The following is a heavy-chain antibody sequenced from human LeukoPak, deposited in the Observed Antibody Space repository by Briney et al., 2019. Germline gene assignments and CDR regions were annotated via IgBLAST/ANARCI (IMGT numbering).Heavy chain of an antibody. CDR1: GFTFSSYA. CDR3: AKPGRRGPVPYWFDP. Sequence: PGRSLRLSCAASGFTFSSYAMSWVRQAPGKGLEWVSAISGSGGSTYYADSVKGRFTISRDNSKNTLYLQMNSLRAEDTAVYYCAKPGRRGPVPYWFDPWGQGTLVTVSS. CDR2: ISGSGGST. D-gene: IGHD6-19*01. J-gene: IGHJ5*02. V-gene: IGHV3-23*01.